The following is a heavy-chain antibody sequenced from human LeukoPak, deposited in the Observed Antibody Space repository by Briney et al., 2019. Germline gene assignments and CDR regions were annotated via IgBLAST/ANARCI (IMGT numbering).Heavy chain of an antibody. CDR3: ARTGIAARPTVWFDP. CDR1: GFTFSSYW. Sequence: GGSLRLSCAASGFTFSSYWMHWVRQAPGKGLVWVSHINSDGSSTNYADSVKGRFTISRDNAKNTLYLQMNSLRAEDTAVYYCARTGIAARPTVWFDPWGQGTLVTISS. CDR2: INSDGSST. D-gene: IGHD6-6*01. V-gene: IGHV3-74*01. J-gene: IGHJ5*02.